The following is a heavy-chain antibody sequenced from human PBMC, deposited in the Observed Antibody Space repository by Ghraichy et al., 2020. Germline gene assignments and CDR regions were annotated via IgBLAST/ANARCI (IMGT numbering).Heavy chain of an antibody. CDR1: GFTFSRYW. Sequence: GGSLRLSCAGSGFTFSRYWMSWVRQAPGKGLEWVANIKPDGSDKYYVDSLKGRFTISRDNAKHSLYLQGSSLRAEDTAVYYCARDPFCNGDCYYGAFDFWGQGTMVTVSS. V-gene: IGHV3-7*03. J-gene: IGHJ3*01. D-gene: IGHD2-21*02. CDR2: IKPDGSDK. CDR3: ARDPFCNGDCYYGAFDF.